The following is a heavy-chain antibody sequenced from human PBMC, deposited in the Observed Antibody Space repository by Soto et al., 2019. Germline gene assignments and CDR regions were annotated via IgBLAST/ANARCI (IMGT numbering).Heavy chain of an antibody. D-gene: IGHD6-13*01. J-gene: IGHJ4*02. CDR2: MKPNSGNT. V-gene: IGHV1-8*01. CDR1: GYTFSSYD. CDR3: AREHSSSWRFDY. Sequence: QVQLVQSGAEVKKPGASVKVSCKASGYTFSSYDINWVRQATGQGLEWMGWMKPNSGNTGYAQKFQGRVTMTRNTSISTAYMELSSLRSEDTAVYYCAREHSSSWRFDYWGQGTLVTVSS.